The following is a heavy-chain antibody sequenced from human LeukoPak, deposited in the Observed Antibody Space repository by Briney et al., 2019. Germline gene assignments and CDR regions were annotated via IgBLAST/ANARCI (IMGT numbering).Heavy chain of an antibody. CDR2: IKRDGSEK. CDR3: ARGIIGYYFDY. Sequence: PGGSLRLSCAASGFTFSRYWMSWVRQAPGKGLEWVANIKRDGSEKYYVDSVKGQFTISRDNAKNSLYLQMNSLRDEDTAVYYCARGIIGYYFDYWGQGTLVTVSS. D-gene: IGHD2-15*01. CDR1: GFTFSRYW. V-gene: IGHV3-7*02. J-gene: IGHJ4*02.